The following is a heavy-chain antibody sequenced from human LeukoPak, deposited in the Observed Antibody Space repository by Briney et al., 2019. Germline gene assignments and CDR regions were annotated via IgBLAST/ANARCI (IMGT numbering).Heavy chain of an antibody. Sequence: GGSLRLSCAASGFTFSSYSMNWVRQAPGKGLEWVSSISSSSSYIYYADSVKGRFTISRDNAKNSLYLQMNSLRAEDTAVYYCARDGSGYYDFWSGPDDAFDIWDQGTMVTVSS. D-gene: IGHD3-3*01. CDR3: ARDGSGYYDFWSGPDDAFDI. J-gene: IGHJ3*02. V-gene: IGHV3-21*01. CDR2: ISSSSSYI. CDR1: GFTFSSYS.